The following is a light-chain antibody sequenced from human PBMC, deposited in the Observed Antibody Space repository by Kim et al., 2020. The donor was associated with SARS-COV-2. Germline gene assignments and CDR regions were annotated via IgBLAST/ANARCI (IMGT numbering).Light chain of an antibody. CDR3: QQHSNRPRP. J-gene: IGKJ1*01. Sequence: EIVLTQSPATLSLSPGERATLSCRASQSVNSNLAWYQQKPGQAPRLLIYDASNRATGIPARFSGSGSGTDFTLTISSLETEDFAVYYCQQHSNRPRPFGQGTKVDIK. CDR2: DAS. CDR1: QSVNSN. V-gene: IGKV3-11*01.